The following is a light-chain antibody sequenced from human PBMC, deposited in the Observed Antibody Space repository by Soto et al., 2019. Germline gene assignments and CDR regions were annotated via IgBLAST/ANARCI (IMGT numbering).Light chain of an antibody. Sequence: DIRMTQSPASLSASVGDRVTVTCRASQNIDKYLHWYQQKPGKAPNLLIYKASTLKSGVPSRFGGSGSGTEFTLTISSLQPDDFATYYCQHYSPYSWTFGQGTKVDIK. V-gene: IGKV1-5*03. CDR2: KAS. CDR3: QHYSPYSWT. CDR1: QNIDKY. J-gene: IGKJ1*01.